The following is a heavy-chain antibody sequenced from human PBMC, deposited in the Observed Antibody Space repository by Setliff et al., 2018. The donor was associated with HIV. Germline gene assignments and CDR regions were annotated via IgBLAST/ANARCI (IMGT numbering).Heavy chain of an antibody. D-gene: IGHD3-22*01. CDR3: ARLWINSSGYYYVFDY. Sequence: ASVKVSCKVSGYTLAELSIHWVRQAPGKGLEWMGGFDPEDVETVYAQKFQGRVTMTEDTSTDTAYMELSSLRSEDTAVYYCARLWINSSGYYYVFDYWGQGTLVTAPQ. CDR1: GYTLAELS. J-gene: IGHJ4*02. V-gene: IGHV1-24*01. CDR2: FDPEDVET.